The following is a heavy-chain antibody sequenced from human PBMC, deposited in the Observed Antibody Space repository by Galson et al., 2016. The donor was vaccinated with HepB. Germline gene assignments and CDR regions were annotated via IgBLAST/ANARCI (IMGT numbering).Heavy chain of an antibody. CDR2: IFWDDDT. V-gene: IGHV2-5*02. Sequence: PALVKPTQTLTLTCTFSGFVLSSRGMAVGWLRQPPGKALEWLALIFWDDDTRCSPSLKSRLTITKDSSKNQVVLKTTNMDHVDTGTYYCARKVTRSQGNPFDRWGQGTRVTVSS. CDR1: GFVLSSRGMA. J-gene: IGHJ4*02. D-gene: IGHD3-9*01. CDR3: ARKVTRSQGNPFDR.